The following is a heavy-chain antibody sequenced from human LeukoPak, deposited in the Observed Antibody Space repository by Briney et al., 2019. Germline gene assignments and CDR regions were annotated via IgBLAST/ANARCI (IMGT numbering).Heavy chain of an antibody. CDR2: IDPSDSYT. CDR3: ARHIVVVTASGYYYYGMDL. Sequence: GESLKISCKGSGSSFTSYWISWVRQMPGKGLEWMGMIDPSDSYTNYSPSFQGHVTIPADKSISTSYLQWSRLTASASPLYYCARHIVVVTASGYYYYGMDLWGQETRVSVSS. J-gene: IGHJ6*02. D-gene: IGHD2-21*02. V-gene: IGHV5-10-1*01. CDR1: GSSFTSYW.